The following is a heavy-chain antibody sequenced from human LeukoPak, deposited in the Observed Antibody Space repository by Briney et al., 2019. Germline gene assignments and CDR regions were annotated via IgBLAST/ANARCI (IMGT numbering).Heavy chain of an antibody. Sequence: ASVKVSCKASGYTFTGYYMHWVRQAPGQGLEWMGWINPNSGGTNYAQKFQGRVTMTRDTSISAAYMELSRLRSDDTAVYYCARDPYGTWYFDLWGRGTLVTVSS. D-gene: IGHD3-10*01. V-gene: IGHV1-2*02. CDR1: GYTFTGYY. CDR2: INPNSGGT. CDR3: ARDPYGTWYFDL. J-gene: IGHJ2*01.